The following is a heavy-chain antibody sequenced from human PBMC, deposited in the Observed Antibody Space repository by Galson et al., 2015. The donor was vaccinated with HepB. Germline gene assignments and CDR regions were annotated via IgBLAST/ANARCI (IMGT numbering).Heavy chain of an antibody. CDR1: GFTFSSYD. CDR3: ATSSLRFDTWGAFDI. Sequence: SLRLSCAASGFTFSSYDMHWVRQATGKGLEWVSAIGTAGDTYYPGSVKGRFTISRENAKNPLYLQMNSLRAGDTAVYYCATSSLRFDTWGAFDIWGQGTMVTVPS. D-gene: IGHD3-3*01. CDR2: IGTAGDT. V-gene: IGHV3-13*01. J-gene: IGHJ3*02.